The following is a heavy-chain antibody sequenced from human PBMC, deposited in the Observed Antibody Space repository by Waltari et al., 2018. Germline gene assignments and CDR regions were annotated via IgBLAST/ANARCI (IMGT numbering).Heavy chain of an antibody. D-gene: IGHD3-22*01. CDR3: ARLSMIGLRGAFDI. Sequence: QVQLQQWGAGLLKPSETLSLTCAVYGGSFSGYYWSWIRQPPGKGLEWIGEINHSGSTNYNPSLKSRVTISVDTSKNQFSLKLSSVTAADTAVYYCARLSMIGLRGAFDIWGQGTMVTVSS. CDR1: GGSFSGYY. J-gene: IGHJ3*02. V-gene: IGHV4-34*01. CDR2: INHSGST.